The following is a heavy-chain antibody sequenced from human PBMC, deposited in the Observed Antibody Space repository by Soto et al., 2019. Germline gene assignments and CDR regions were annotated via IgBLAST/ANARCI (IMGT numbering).Heavy chain of an antibody. CDR3: AKHNGPHRVGHSYHTDR. D-gene: IGHD3-3*01. CDR1: GGSISSSSYY. V-gene: IGHV4-39*01. J-gene: IGHJ6*02. Sequence: SETLSLTCTVSGGSISSSSYYWGWIRQPPGKGLEWIGSIYYSGYTYYNPSLKSRVTISVDTSKNQFSLKLSSVTAADTAVYYFAKHNGPHRVGHSYHTDRWGQGTAVTV. CDR2: IYYSGYT.